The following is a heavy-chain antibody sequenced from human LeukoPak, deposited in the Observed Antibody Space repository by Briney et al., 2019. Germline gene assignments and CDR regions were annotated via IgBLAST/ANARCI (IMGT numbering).Heavy chain of an antibody. CDR2: ISAYNGNT. CDR3: AREAQAGSYSLYYFDY. Sequence: ASVKVSCKASGYTFTSYGISWVRQAPGQGLEWMGWISAYNGNTNYAQKLQGRVTMTTDTSTSTAYMELRSLRSDVTAVYYCAREAQAGSYSLYYFDYWGQGTLVTVSS. D-gene: IGHD3-10*01. CDR1: GYTFTSYG. V-gene: IGHV1-18*01. J-gene: IGHJ4*02.